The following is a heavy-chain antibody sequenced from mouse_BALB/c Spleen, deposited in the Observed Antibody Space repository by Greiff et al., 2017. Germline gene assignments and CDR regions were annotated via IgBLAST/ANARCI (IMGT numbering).Heavy chain of an antibody. J-gene: IGHJ4*01. Sequence: QVQLQQPGAELVMPGASVKMSCKASGYTFTDYWMHWVKQRPGQGLEWIGAIDTSDSYTSYNQKFKGKATLTVDESSSTAYMQLSSLTSEDSAVYYCARFGYDDDYYAMDYWGQGTSVTVSS. D-gene: IGHD2-2*01. V-gene: IGHV1-69*01. CDR3: ARFGYDDDYYAMDY. CDR2: IDTSDSYT. CDR1: GYTFTDYW.